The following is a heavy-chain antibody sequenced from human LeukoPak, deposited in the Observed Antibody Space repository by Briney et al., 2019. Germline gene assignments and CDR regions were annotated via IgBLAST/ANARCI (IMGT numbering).Heavy chain of an antibody. CDR2: MNPNSGNT. CDR1: GYTFTSYV. J-gene: IGHJ6*02. Sequence: ASVKVSCKASGYTFTSYVINWVRQATGQGLEWMGWMNPNSGNTGYAQKFQGRVTMTRNTSISTAYMELSSLRSEDTAVYYCAREGYCSSTSCYNYYYYGMDVWGQGTTVTVSS. V-gene: IGHV1-8*01. D-gene: IGHD2-2*02. CDR3: AREGYCSSTSCYNYYYYGMDV.